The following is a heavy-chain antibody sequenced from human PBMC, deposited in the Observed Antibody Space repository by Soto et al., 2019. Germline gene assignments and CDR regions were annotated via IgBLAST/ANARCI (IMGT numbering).Heavy chain of an antibody. CDR2: ISANSGNT. Sequence: ASVKVSCKAFGFIFNNYAISWVRQAPGQGLEWMGWISANSGNTNYAQKLQGRITMTTDTSTSTAYMELRSLRSDDTAVYYCATAGNYDSSGRDFWGQGTLVTVSS. V-gene: IGHV1-18*04. CDR1: GFIFNNYA. D-gene: IGHD3-22*01. J-gene: IGHJ4*02. CDR3: ATAGNYDSSGRDF.